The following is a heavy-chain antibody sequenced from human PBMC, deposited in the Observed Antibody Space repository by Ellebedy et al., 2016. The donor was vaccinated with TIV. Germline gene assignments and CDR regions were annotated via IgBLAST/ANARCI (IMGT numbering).Heavy chain of an antibody. CDR1: GGSISSYY. CDR3: ARDRAYYDFWSGYSNYYGMDV. V-gene: IGHV4-59*01. D-gene: IGHD3-3*01. CDR2: IYYSGST. J-gene: IGHJ6*02. Sequence: SETLSLTCTVSGGSISSYYWSWIRQPPGKGLEWIGYIYYSGSTNYNPSLKSRVTISVDTSKNQFSLKLSSVTAADTAVYYCARDRAYYDFWSGYSNYYGMDVWGQGTTVTVSS.